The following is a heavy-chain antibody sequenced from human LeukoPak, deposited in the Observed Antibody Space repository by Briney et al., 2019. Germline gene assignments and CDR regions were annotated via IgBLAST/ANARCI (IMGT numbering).Heavy chain of an antibody. D-gene: IGHD3-22*01. CDR1: GLTFDNYA. J-gene: IGHJ3*02. V-gene: IGHV3-9*01. Sequence: GGSLRLSCAASGLTFDNYAMHWVRKAPGKGLEWVAGMSWNSGSIGYADSVKGRFTISRDNAKNSLYLQMNSLRAEDTALYYCAKDIRTMIVVGQGAFDIWGQGTMVTFSS. CDR3: AKDIRTMIVVGQGAFDI. CDR2: MSWNSGSI.